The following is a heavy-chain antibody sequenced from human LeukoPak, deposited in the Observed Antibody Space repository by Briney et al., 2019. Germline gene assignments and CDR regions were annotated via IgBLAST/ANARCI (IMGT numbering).Heavy chain of an antibody. D-gene: IGHD6-13*01. CDR3: ARHQHSSSWYSPFDY. CDR1: GGSFSGYY. V-gene: IGHV4-34*01. Sequence: PSETLSLTCAVYGGSFSGYYWSWIRQPPGKGLEWIGEINHSGSTNYNPSLKSRVTISVDTSKNQFSLKLNSVTAADTAVYYCARHQHSSSWYSPFDYWGQGTLVTVSS. CDR2: INHSGST. J-gene: IGHJ4*02.